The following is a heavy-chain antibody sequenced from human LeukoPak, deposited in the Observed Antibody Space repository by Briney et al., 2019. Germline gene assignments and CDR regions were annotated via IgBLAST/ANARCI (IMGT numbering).Heavy chain of an antibody. J-gene: IGHJ3*02. CDR1: GHTFTSYY. D-gene: IGHD6-19*01. V-gene: IGHV1-46*01. CDR2: INPSGGST. Sequence: ASVKVSCKASGHTFTSYYMHWVRQAPGQGLEWMGIINPSGGSTSYAQKFQGRVTMTRDMSTSTVYMEMSSLRSEDTAVYYCARDGSSSGWNKAFDIWGQGTMVTVSS. CDR3: ARDGSSSGWNKAFDI.